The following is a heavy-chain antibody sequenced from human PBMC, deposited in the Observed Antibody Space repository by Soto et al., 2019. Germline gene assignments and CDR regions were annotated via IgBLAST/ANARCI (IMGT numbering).Heavy chain of an antibody. D-gene: IGHD2-2*01. V-gene: IGHV1-69*01. CDR3: ARSQGSSTSLEIYYYYYHGMDV. Sequence: QVQLVQSGAEVKKPGSSVKVSCKASGGTFSSYAISWVRQAPGQGLAWMGGIIPISGTANYAQKFQGRVTITADESTSTAYMELSSLRSEDTAVYYCARSQGSSTSLEIYYYYYHGMDVWGQGTTVTVSS. CDR2: IIPISGTA. J-gene: IGHJ6*02. CDR1: GGTFSSYA.